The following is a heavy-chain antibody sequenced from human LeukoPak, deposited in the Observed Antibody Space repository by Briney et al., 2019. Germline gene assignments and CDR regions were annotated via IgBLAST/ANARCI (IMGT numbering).Heavy chain of an antibody. V-gene: IGHV4-61*02. CDR2: IYTSGST. D-gene: IGHD5-24*01. Sequence: SQTLSLXCTVSGGSISSGGYYWSWIRQPAGKGLEWIGRIYTSGSTNYNPSLKSRVTISVDTSKNQFSLKLSSVTAADTAVYYCARRRDGYNYDYWGQGTLVTVSS. CDR3: ARRRDGYNYDY. J-gene: IGHJ4*02. CDR1: GGSISSGGYY.